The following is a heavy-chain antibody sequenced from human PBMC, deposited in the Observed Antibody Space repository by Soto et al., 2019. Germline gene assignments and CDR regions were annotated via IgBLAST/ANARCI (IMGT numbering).Heavy chain of an antibody. J-gene: IGHJ4*02. CDR1: GFTFSSYA. Sequence: PGGSLRLSCAASGFTFSSYAMSWVRQAPGKGLEWVSIITSDGRTYYADSVKGRFTISRDNSKNTVYLQMNSLRAEDTAVYYCAKDYSTVTTDPLSAVLFDYWGQGALVTVSS. CDR3: AKDYSTVTTDPLSAVLFDY. V-gene: IGHV3-23*01. CDR2: ITSDGRT. D-gene: IGHD4-17*01.